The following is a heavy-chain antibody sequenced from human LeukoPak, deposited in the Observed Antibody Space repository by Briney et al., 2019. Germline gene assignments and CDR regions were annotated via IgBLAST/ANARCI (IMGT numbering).Heavy chain of an antibody. D-gene: IGHD5-18*01. V-gene: IGHV3-23*01. CDR2: ISGSGGST. CDR1: GFTFSSYA. Sequence: PGGSLRLSCAASGFTFSSYAMGWVRQAPGKGLEWVSAISGSGGSTYYADSVKGRFTISRDNSKITLYLQMNSLRAEDTAVYYCAKGRYSYGLYYFDYWGQGTLVTVSS. J-gene: IGHJ4*02. CDR3: AKGRYSYGLYYFDY.